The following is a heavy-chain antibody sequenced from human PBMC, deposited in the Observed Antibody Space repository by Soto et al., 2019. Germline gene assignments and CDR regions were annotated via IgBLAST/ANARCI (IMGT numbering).Heavy chain of an antibody. Sequence: PSETLSLTCAVSGYSISSSNWWGWIRQPPGKGLEWIGYIYYSGSTNYNPSLKSRVTISVDTSKNQFSLKLSSVTAADTAVYYCARRYGASFDSWGQGTLVPVSS. CDR3: ARRYGASFDS. J-gene: IGHJ4*02. D-gene: IGHD4-17*01. V-gene: IGHV4-28*01. CDR2: IYYSGST. CDR1: GYSISSSNW.